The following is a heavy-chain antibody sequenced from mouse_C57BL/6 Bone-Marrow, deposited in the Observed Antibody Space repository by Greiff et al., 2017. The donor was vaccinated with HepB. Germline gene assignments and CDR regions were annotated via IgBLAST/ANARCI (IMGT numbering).Heavy chain of an antibody. CDR3: ARSGAYDYYAMDY. J-gene: IGHJ4*01. CDR1: GYTFTSYW. CDR2: IDPSDSET. D-gene: IGHD6-5*01. V-gene: IGHV1-52*01. Sequence: QVQLKQPGAELVRPGSSVKLSCKASGYTFTSYWMHWVKQRPIQGLEWIGNIDPSDSETHYNQKFKDKATLTVDKSSSTAYMQLSSLTSEDSAVYYCARSGAYDYYAMDYWGQGTSVTVSS.